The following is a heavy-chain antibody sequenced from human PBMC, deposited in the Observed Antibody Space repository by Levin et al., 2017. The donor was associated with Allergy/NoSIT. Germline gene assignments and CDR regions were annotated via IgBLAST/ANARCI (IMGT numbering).Heavy chain of an antibody. J-gene: IGHJ6*02. D-gene: IGHD6-13*01. CDR1: GGTFSSYA. Sequence: SVKVSCKASGGTFSSYAISWVRQAPGQGLEWVGGIIPSFGTANYAQRFQGRVIITADESTSTASMELSSLRSEDTAVCYCARTVIAAAGSKYYYYGMDGWGQGTTVTVSS. CDR3: ARTVIAAAGSKYYYYGMDG. CDR2: IIPSFGTA. V-gene: IGHV1-69*13.